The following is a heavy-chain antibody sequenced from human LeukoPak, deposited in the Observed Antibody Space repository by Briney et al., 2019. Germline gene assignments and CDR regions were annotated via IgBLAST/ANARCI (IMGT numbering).Heavy chain of an antibody. J-gene: IGHJ4*02. CDR2: ISGSGGST. Sequence: GESLRLSCAAAGFTFSSYDMSWVRQAPGKGLEWVSAISGSGGSTYYADSVKGRFTIYRDNYKNTLYLQMNSLRAEDTAVYYCPKDLLYRYFDYWGQGTLVTVSS. CDR1: GFTFSSYD. V-gene: IGHV3-23*01. CDR3: PKDLLYRYFDY. D-gene: IGHD2-8*01.